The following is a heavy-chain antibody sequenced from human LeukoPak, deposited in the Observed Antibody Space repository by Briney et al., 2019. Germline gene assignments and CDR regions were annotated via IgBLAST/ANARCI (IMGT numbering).Heavy chain of an antibody. CDR1: GGSISSSSYY. Sequence: SETLSLTCTVSGGSISSSSYYWGWIRQPPGKGLEWIGTIFYSGSTYYNTSLKSRVTISVDTSKNQFSLKLSSVTAADTAVYHCARLSSYSSGWFQDFWGQGTLVSVPS. J-gene: IGHJ4*02. CDR2: IFYSGST. V-gene: IGHV4-39*01. CDR3: ARLSSYSSGWFQDF. D-gene: IGHD6-19*01.